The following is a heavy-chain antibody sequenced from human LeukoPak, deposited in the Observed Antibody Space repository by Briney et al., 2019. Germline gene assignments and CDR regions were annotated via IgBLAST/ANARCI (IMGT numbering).Heavy chain of an antibody. CDR1: GFTFSTHW. V-gene: IGHV3-7*01. CDR3: ARLYYYNSGRSYPSIYFNY. Sequence: PGGSLRLSCAASGFTFSTHWMSWVRQAPGKGLEGVANIKEDGSEEDYVDSVKGRFTVSRDNAKNSLYLQMNTLRAEDTAKYYCARLYYYNSGRSYPSIYFNYWGQGTLVTVSS. CDR2: IKEDGSEE. J-gene: IGHJ4*02. D-gene: IGHD3-10*01.